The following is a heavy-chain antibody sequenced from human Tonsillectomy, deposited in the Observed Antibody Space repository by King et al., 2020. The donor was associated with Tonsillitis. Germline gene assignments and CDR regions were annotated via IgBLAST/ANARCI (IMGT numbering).Heavy chain of an antibody. CDR3: AYSGSYHDAFDI. V-gene: IGHV1-18*04. Sequence: QLVQSGAEVKKPGASVKVSCKASGYTFTNYGIHWVRQAPGQGLEWMGWISAYNGDTNFAQKVQGRVTMTTDTSTKTAYMELKSLRPDDTAVYYCAYSGSYHDAFDIWGRGTMVTVSS. CDR2: ISAYNGDT. D-gene: IGHD1-26*01. CDR1: GYTFTNYG. J-gene: IGHJ3*02.